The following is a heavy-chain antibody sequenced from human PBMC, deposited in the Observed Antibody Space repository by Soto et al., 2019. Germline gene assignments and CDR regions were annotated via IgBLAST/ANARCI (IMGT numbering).Heavy chain of an antibody. Sequence: PGGSLRLSCAASGFTFSDYYMSWIRQAPGKGLEWVSYISSSGSTIYYADSVKGRFTISRDNAKNSLYLQMNSLRAEDTAVYYCARDVPLWGSSSWPSDYWGQGTLVTVSS. CDR1: GFTFSDYY. CDR2: ISSSGSTI. J-gene: IGHJ4*02. V-gene: IGHV3-11*01. CDR3: ARDVPLWGSSSWPSDY. D-gene: IGHD6-13*01.